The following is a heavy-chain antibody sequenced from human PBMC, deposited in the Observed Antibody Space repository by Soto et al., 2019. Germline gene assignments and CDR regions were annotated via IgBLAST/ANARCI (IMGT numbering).Heavy chain of an antibody. CDR3: ATYTSLDY. CDR1: GFTVSNNY. J-gene: IGHJ4*02. V-gene: IGHV3-53*02. D-gene: IGHD2-2*02. CDR2: IYSGGST. Sequence: EVQLVETGGGLIQPGGSLRLSCAASGFTVSNNYMSWVRQDPGKGLKWVSLIYSGGSTFYADSVRGRFTISRDNSKNTLLPQMNSLRAEDTAVYFCATYTSLDYWGQGTLVTVSS.